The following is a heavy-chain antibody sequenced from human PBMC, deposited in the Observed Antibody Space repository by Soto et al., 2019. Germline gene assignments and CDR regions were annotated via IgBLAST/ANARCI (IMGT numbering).Heavy chain of an antibody. CDR3: ARDRRGRADGCIYYYGMDV. CDR2: IFDAATT. CDR1: GESVGRGTNY. D-gene: IGHD6-13*01. V-gene: IGHV4-61*01. J-gene: IGHJ6*02. Sequence: QVHLQESGPGLVKPSGTLSLICSVSGESVGRGTNYWSWVPTAPGRGLERIGNIFDAATTNSSTSVESRVSISLDAARNEVSLKLTSLTAADTAIYYCARDRRGRADGCIYYYGMDVWVQVTSVTVSS.